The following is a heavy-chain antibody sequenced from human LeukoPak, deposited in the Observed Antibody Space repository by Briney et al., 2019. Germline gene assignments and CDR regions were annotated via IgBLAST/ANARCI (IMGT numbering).Heavy chain of an antibody. J-gene: IGHJ4*02. Sequence: SETLSLTCTVSGGSISSGSYYWSWIRQPAGKGLEWIGRIYTSGSTNYNPSLKSRVIMSVDTSQNQFSLKLSSVTAADTAVYYCARSSSWYEYYFDYWGQGTLVTVSS. D-gene: IGHD6-13*01. CDR3: ARSSSWYEYYFDY. CDR1: GGSISSGSYY. V-gene: IGHV4-61*02. CDR2: IYTSGST.